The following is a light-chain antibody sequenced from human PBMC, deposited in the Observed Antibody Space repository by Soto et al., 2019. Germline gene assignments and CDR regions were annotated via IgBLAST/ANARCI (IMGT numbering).Light chain of an antibody. CDR2: GAS. V-gene: IGKV1-39*01. CDR1: QSISTY. Sequence: DTLMPQSPPSLSASVGDRVTITCRASQSISTYLNWYQHKSGKAPKLLIYGASRLQSGVPSRFSGSGSGTDFTLAISNLQPEDFATYFCQQSHSTPYTFGRGTKREIK. CDR3: QQSHSTPYT. J-gene: IGKJ2*01.